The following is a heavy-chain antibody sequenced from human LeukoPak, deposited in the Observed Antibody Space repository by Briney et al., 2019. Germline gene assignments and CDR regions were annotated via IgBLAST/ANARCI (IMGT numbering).Heavy chain of an antibody. CDR2: ISSSGSTI. J-gene: IGHJ4*02. Sequence: GGSLRLSCAASGFTFSDYYMSWIRQAPGKGLEWVSYISSSGSTIYYADSVKGRFTISRDNAKNSLYLQMNSLRAEDTAVYYCARTSKYGNTTVRGVFWGQGTLVTVSS. D-gene: IGHD3-10*01. V-gene: IGHV3-11*01. CDR3: ARTSKYGNTTVRGVF. CDR1: GFTFSDYY.